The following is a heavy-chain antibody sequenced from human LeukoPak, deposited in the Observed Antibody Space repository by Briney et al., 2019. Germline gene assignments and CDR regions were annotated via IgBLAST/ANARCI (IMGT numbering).Heavy chain of an antibody. Sequence: GASVKVSCKASGYTFTSYGISWVRQAPGQGLEWMGWISAYNGNTNYAQKLQGRVTMTTDTSTSTAYMELRSLRSDDTAVYYWARDGEQQLVLRVPYYSYYGMDVWGQGTTVTVSS. D-gene: IGHD6-13*01. CDR1: GYTFTSYG. CDR2: ISAYNGNT. V-gene: IGHV1-18*01. CDR3: ARDGEQQLVLRVPYYSYYGMDV. J-gene: IGHJ6*02.